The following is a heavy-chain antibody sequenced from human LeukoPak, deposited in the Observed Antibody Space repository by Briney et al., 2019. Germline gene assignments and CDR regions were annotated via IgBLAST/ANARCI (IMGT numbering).Heavy chain of an antibody. CDR3: ARDRGFWSGYYSGYFDY. D-gene: IGHD3-3*01. CDR1: GGSISSSSYY. J-gene: IGHJ4*02. V-gene: IGHV4-39*07. Sequence: SETLSLTCTVSGGSISSSSYYWGWIRQPPGKGLEWIGSIYYSGSTNFNPSLKSRVTISLDTSKNQFSLKLNSVTAADTAVYYCARDRGFWSGYYSGYFDYWGQGTLVTVSS. CDR2: IYYSGST.